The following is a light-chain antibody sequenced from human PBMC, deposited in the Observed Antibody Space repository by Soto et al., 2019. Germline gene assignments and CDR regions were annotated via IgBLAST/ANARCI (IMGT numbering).Light chain of an antibody. CDR3: QQYDSSWT. CDR1: QSVPSNF. Sequence: EIVLTQSPGTLSLSPGERATLYCRASQSVPSNFLAWYQQRPGQAPTLLIYDVSRRAAGIPDRFSGSGSGTDFTLTSSRLGPEDFAVYYCQQYDSSWTFGQGTKVEIK. V-gene: IGKV3-20*01. CDR2: DVS. J-gene: IGKJ1*01.